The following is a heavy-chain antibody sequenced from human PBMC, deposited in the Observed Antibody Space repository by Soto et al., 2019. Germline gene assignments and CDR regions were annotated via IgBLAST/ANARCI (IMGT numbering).Heavy chain of an antibody. CDR2: IYYSGST. V-gene: IGHV4-31*03. D-gene: IGHD3-22*01. CDR1: GGSISSGGYY. Sequence: QVQLQESGPGLVKPSQTLSLTCTVSGGSISSGGYYWSWIRQHPGKGLEWIGYIYYSGSTYYNPSLKSRVTISVDTSKNQFSLKLSSVTAADTAVYYCARAKNYYYDSSGYYYDKIPYYFDYWGQGTLVTVSS. J-gene: IGHJ4*02. CDR3: ARAKNYYYDSSGYYYDKIPYYFDY.